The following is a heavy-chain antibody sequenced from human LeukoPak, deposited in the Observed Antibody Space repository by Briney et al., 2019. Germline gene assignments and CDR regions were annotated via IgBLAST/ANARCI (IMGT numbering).Heavy chain of an antibody. CDR3: ASGLYCGGDCYSWYFDL. CDR1: GYTFTGYY. Sequence: ASVKVSCKXSGYTFTGYYMHWVRQAPGQGLEWMGRINPNSGGTNYAQKFQGRVTMTRDTSISTAYMELSRLRSDDTAVYYCASGLYCGGDCYSWYFDLWGRGTLVTVSS. D-gene: IGHD2-21*02. V-gene: IGHV1-2*06. J-gene: IGHJ2*01. CDR2: INPNSGGT.